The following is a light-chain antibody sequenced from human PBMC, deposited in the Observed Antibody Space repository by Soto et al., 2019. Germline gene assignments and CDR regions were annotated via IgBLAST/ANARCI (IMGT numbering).Light chain of an antibody. J-gene: IGLJ2*01. V-gene: IGLV1-40*01. CDR1: GYNIGAGYD. CDR3: QPSDSSRMGCVV. CDR2: DDN. Sequence: QSVLTQPPSVSGAPGQRVTISCAGSGYNIGAGYDVNWYQQLPGRAPKLLIYDDNNRPSGVPDRFSGSKSATSASLAITGLQAEDEENDYCQPSDSSRMGCVVFGGGTKLTVL.